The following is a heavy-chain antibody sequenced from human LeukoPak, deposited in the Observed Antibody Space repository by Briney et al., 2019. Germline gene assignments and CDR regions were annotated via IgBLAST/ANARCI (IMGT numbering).Heavy chain of an antibody. D-gene: IGHD6-13*01. CDR3: ARASSSWPNYYYYGMDV. CDR2: IYYSGST. J-gene: IGHJ6*02. Sequence: SETLSLTCTVSGGSISSYYWSWIRQPPGKGLEWIGYIYYSGSTNYNPSLKSRVTISVDTSKNQFSLKLSSVTAADTAVYYCARASSSWPNYYYYGMDVWGQGTTVTVSS. CDR1: GGSISSYY. V-gene: IGHV4-59*01.